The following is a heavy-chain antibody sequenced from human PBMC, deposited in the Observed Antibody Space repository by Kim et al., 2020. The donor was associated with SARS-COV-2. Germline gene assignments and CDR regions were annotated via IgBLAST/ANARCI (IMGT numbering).Heavy chain of an antibody. J-gene: IGHJ6*03. CDR2: ISSNGGST. CDR1: GFTFNSYA. Sequence: GGSLRLSCAASGFTFNSYAMHWVRQAPGKGLEYVSAISSNGGSTYYANSVKGRFTISRDNSKNTLYLQMGSLRAEDMAVYYCARESTPAASYYYYYYMDVWGKGTTVTVSS. V-gene: IGHV3-64*01. D-gene: IGHD2-2*01. CDR3: ARESTPAASYYYYYYMDV.